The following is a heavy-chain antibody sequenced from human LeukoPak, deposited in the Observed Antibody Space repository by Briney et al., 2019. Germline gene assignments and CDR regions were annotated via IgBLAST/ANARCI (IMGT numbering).Heavy chain of an antibody. CDR1: GFTFNKYG. Sequence: PGGSLRLSCAASGFTFNKYGMSWVRQAPGKGLEWVSGISTSGSSTYYADSVKGRFTISRDNSKNMSYLEMNSLRAEDTAVYYCAKDGERFLEWLPPLGYWGQGTLVTVSS. V-gene: IGHV3-23*01. J-gene: IGHJ4*02. CDR3: AKDGERFLEWLPPLGY. CDR2: ISTSGSST. D-gene: IGHD3-3*01.